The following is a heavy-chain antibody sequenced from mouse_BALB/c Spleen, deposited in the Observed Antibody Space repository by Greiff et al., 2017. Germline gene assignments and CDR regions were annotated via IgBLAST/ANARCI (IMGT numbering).Heavy chain of an antibody. V-gene: IGHV1-9*01. D-gene: IGHD2-10*02. J-gene: IGHJ2*01. CDR3: ARSGYGNYVYYFDY. CDR2: ILPGSGST. CDR1: GYTFSSYW. Sequence: QVQLQQSGAELMKPGASVKISCKATGYTFSSYWIEWVKQRPGHGLEWIGEILPGSGSTNYNEKFKGKATFTADTSSNTAYMQLSSLTSEDSAVYYCARSGYGNYVYYFDYWGQGTTLTVSS.